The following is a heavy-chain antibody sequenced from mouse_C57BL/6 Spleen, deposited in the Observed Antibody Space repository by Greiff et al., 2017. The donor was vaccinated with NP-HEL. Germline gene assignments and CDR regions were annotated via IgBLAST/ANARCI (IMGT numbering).Heavy chain of an antibody. CDR1: GYTFTSYW. Sequence: QQSCKASGYTFTSYWMHWVKQRPGRGLEWIGRIDPNSGGTKYNEKFKSKATLTVDKPSSTAYMQLSSLTSEDSAVYYCAKGSSITTGFDYWGQGTTLTVSS. D-gene: IGHD1-1*01. CDR2: IDPNSGGT. J-gene: IGHJ2*01. V-gene: IGHV1-72*01. CDR3: AKGSSITTGFDY.